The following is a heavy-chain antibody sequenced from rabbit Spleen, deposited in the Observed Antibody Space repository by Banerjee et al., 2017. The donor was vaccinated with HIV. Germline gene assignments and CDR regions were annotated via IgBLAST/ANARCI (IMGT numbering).Heavy chain of an antibody. CDR1: GVSFSYSSY. CDR2: IDVGSSGFT. J-gene: IGHJ6*01. Sequence: QSLEESGGDLVKPGASLTLTCTASGVSFSYSSYMCWVRQAPGKGLEWIACIDVGSSGFTYFATWAKGRFTISKTSSTTVTPQMTRLTAADTATYFCARDTSSSFSSYGMDLWGPGTLVTVS. V-gene: IGHV1S40*01. D-gene: IGHD1-1*01. CDR3: ARDTSSSFSSYGMDL.